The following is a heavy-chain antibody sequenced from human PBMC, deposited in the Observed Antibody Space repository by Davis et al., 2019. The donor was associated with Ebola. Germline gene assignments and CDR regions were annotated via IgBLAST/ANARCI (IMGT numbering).Heavy chain of an antibody. D-gene: IGHD3-10*01. J-gene: IGHJ6*04. CDR2: ISGGSSHI. Sequence: GESLKISCTGSGFSFSDYAMNWVRHVPGKGLEWVASISGGSSHIYYADSMRGRFTISRDNAKNTLFLQMNGLRAEDTAVYYCARVSGLGMDVWGKGTTVTVSS. CDR3: ARVSGLGMDV. CDR1: GFSFSDYA. V-gene: IGHV3-21*04.